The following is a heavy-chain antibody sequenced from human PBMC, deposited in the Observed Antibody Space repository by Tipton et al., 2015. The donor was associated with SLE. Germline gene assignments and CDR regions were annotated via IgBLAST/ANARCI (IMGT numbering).Heavy chain of an antibody. V-gene: IGHV4-59*01. Sequence: TLSLTCTVSGGSISSYYWSWIRQPPGKGLEWIGYIYYSGSTNYNPSLKSRVTISVDTSKNQFSLKLSSVTAADTAVYYCARGRDCSSTSCWGGAFDIWGQGTMVTVSS. CDR2: IYYSGST. D-gene: IGHD2-2*01. J-gene: IGHJ3*02. CDR3: ARGRDCSSTSCWGGAFDI. CDR1: GGSISSYY.